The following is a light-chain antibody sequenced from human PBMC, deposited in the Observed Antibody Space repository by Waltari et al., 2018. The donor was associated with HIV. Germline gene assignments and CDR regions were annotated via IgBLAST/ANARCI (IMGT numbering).Light chain of an antibody. V-gene: IGKV3-20*01. CDR2: GAS. CDR1: QSVSSSY. Sequence: EIVLTQSPGTLSLSPGERATLSCRASQSVSSSYLAWYQQTPGQAPRLLIYGASSRATGIPDRLSGSGSGTDFTLTISRLEPEDFAVYYCQQYGSSPNTFGQGTKLEIK. CDR3: QQYGSSPNT. J-gene: IGKJ2*01.